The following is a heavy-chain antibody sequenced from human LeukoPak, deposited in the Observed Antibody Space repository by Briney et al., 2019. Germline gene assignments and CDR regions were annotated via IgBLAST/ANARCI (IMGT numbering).Heavy chain of an antibody. D-gene: IGHD3-22*01. CDR1: GFTFDDYA. CDR3: AKASFTRSGYPNYYYYYGMDV. J-gene: IGHJ6*02. Sequence: GGSLRLSCAASGFTFDDYAMHWVRQALGKGLEWVSGISWNSGSIGYADSVKGRFTISRDNAKNSLYLQMNSLRAEDTALYYCAKASFTRSGYPNYYYYYGMDVWGQGTTVTVSS. V-gene: IGHV3-9*01. CDR2: ISWNSGSI.